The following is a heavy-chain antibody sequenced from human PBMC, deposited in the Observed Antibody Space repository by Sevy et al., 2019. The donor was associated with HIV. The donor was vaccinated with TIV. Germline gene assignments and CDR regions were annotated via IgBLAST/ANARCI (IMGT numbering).Heavy chain of an antibody. CDR1: GFTFSSYG. CDR2: ISYDGSNK. J-gene: IGHJ4*02. D-gene: IGHD5-12*01. CDR3: AKTLGYSGYDSSYYFDY. Sequence: GGSLRLSCAASGFTFSSYGMHWVRQAPGKGLEWVAVISYDGSNKYHADSVKGRFTISRDNSKNTLYLQMNSLRAEDTAVYYCAKTLGYSGYDSSYYFDYWGQGTLVTVSS. V-gene: IGHV3-30*18.